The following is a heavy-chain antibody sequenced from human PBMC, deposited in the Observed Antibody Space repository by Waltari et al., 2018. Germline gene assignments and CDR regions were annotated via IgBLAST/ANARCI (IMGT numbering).Heavy chain of an antibody. CDR1: GFTFSAYY. CDR3: ARDLSDIVVVVTLDV. V-gene: IGHV3-11*01. D-gene: IGHD2-15*01. J-gene: IGHJ6*02. CDR2: ISSGGSTI. Sequence: QVQLVESGGGLVKPGGSLRLSCATSGFTFSAYYMSWIRQAPGKGLEWLSYISSGGSTIYYAESVKGRFTISRDNAKNSLYLQMNSLSAEDTAVYYCARDLSDIVVVVTLDVWGQGTTVTVSS.